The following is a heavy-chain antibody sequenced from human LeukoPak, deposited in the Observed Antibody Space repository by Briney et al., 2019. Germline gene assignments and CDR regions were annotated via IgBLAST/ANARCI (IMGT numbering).Heavy chain of an antibody. D-gene: IGHD2-2*01. J-gene: IGHJ6*02. Sequence: PGGSLRLSCAASGFTFSDYYMNWIRQAPGKGLEWVSYISSSGITIYYTGSVKGRFTISRDNAKNSLYLQMNSLRVEDTAVYYCARSSTSYYGMDVWGRGTTVTVSS. CDR2: ISSSGITI. V-gene: IGHV3-11*01. CDR3: ARSSTSYYGMDV. CDR1: GFTFSDYY.